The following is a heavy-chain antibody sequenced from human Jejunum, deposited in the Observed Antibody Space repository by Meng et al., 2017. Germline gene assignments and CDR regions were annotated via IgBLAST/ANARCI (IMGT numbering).Heavy chain of an antibody. D-gene: IGHD1-26*01. V-gene: IGHV4-61*08. CDR3: ARDHMGSLDY. CDR2: AST. J-gene: IGHJ4*02. Sequence: QVQLPDSGPGLVRPSGTLSPICTVSGGSVSRAGYQWGWIRQPPGKGLEWIGYASTNYNPSLKSRVTISLDTSRNQFSLSLSSVTAADTAVYYCARDHMGSLDYWGQGILVTVSS. CDR1: GGSVSRAGYQ.